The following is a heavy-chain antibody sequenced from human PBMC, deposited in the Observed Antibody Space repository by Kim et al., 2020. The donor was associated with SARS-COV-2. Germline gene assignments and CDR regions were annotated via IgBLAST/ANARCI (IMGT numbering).Heavy chain of an antibody. J-gene: IGHJ4*02. V-gene: IGHV3-23*01. CDR3: AKGAGAPFFFDY. D-gene: IGHD6-19*01. Sequence: YYADSVKGRFTISRDNSKNTLFLQMNNLRAEDTAVYYCAKGAGAPFFFDYWGQGTLVTVSP.